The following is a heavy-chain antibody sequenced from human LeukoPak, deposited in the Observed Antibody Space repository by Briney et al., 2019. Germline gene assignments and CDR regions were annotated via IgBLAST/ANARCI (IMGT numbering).Heavy chain of an antibody. CDR2: FDPEDGET. CDR3: ATIIVVADGFDY. Sequence: GASVKVSCKVSGYTLTELSMHWVRQAPGKGLEWMGGFDPEDGETIYAQKFQGRVTMTEDTSTDTPYMELSSLRSEDTAVYYCATIIVVADGFDYWGQGTLVTVSS. V-gene: IGHV1-24*01. J-gene: IGHJ4*02. D-gene: IGHD6-19*01. CDR1: GYTLTELS.